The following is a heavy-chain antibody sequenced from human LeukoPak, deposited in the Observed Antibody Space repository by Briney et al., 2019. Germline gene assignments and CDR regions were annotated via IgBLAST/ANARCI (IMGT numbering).Heavy chain of an antibody. V-gene: IGHV4-59*01. CDR3: ARVTGADCSSTSCYERIDY. D-gene: IGHD2-2*01. CDR2: IYYSGST. CDR1: GGSISSYY. J-gene: IGHJ4*02. Sequence: SETLSLTCTVSGGSISSYYWSWIRQPPGKGLEWIGYIYYSGSTNYNPSLKSRVTISVDTSKNQLSLKLSSVTAADTAVYYCARVTGADCSSTSCYERIDYWGQGTLVTVSS.